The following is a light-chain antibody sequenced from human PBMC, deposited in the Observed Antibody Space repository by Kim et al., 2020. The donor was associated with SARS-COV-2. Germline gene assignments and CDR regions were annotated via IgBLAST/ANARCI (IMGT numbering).Light chain of an antibody. V-gene: IGKV3-20*01. CDR3: QQYRTSPCT. Sequence: EVVMTQSPGTLSLSPGETATPSCRASQSVNTRFLAWYQQKPGQAPRLLIYDSSSRATGIPDRFSGSGSGTDFTLTISRLEPEDFAVYYCQQYRTSPCTFGPVTKLDI. CDR2: DSS. J-gene: IGKJ1*01. CDR1: QSVNTRF.